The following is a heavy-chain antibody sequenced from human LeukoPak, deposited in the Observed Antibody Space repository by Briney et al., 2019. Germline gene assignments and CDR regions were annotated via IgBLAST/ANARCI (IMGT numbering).Heavy chain of an antibody. J-gene: IGHJ5*02. CDR3: ARNLPGGQFDP. D-gene: IGHD4-23*01. V-gene: IGHV4-59*01. CDR2: IYYSGST. Sequence: SETLSLTCTVSGGSISSYYWRWIRQPPGKGLEWIGYIYYSGSTNYNPSLKSRVTISVDTSKNQFSLKLSSVTAADTAVYYCARNLPGGQFDPWGQGTLVTVSS. CDR1: GGSISSYY.